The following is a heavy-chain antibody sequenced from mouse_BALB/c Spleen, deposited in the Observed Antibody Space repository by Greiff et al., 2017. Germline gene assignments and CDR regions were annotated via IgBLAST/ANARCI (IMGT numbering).Heavy chain of an antibody. V-gene: IGHV1-80*01. Sequence: QVQLQQSGAELVRPGSSVKISCKASGCAFSSYWMNWVKQRPGQGLEWIGQIYPGDGDTNYNGKFKGKATLTADKSSSTAYMQLSSLTSEDSAVYFCAREGVRRAMDYWGQGTSVTVSS. CDR1: GCAFSSYW. CDR3: AREGVRRAMDY. D-gene: IGHD2-14*01. J-gene: IGHJ4*01. CDR2: IYPGDGDT.